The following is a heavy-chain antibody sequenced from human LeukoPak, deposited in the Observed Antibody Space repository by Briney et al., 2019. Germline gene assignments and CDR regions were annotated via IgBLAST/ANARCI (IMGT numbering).Heavy chain of an antibody. CDR1: GGSITSNNYS. D-gene: IGHD6-19*01. CDR2: IHYNGSP. CDR3: ARRSLSGWYHDY. Sequence: PSESLSLTCTVSGGSITSNNYSSGWIRQPPRKGLEWIGTIHYNGSPYYNPSLKSRVTISVDTSKNQFSLNLSSVTAADTAVYYCARRSLSGWYHDYWGQGTLVT. V-gene: IGHV4-39*01. J-gene: IGHJ4*02.